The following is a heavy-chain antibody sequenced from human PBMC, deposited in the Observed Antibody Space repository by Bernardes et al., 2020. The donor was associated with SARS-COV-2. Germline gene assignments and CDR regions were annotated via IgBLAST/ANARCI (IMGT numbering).Heavy chain of an antibody. D-gene: IGHD3-3*01. V-gene: IGHV1-18*01. CDR1: GYTFTTYG. CDR2: ISARNGKA. Sequence: KVSCKASGYTFTTYGITWVRQAPGQGLEWLGWISARNGKANYAQKFQGRVTMTIDTSTTTAHMEMRSLRSDDTALYFCARVVVTIFGVAEYYFYGMDVWGQGTTVTVSS. J-gene: IGHJ6*02. CDR3: ARVVVTIFGVAEYYFYGMDV.